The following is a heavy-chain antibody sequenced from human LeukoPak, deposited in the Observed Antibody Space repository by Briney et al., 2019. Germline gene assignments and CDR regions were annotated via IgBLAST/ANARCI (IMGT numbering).Heavy chain of an antibody. CDR3: ARVPAAGGPYYYYYMDV. V-gene: IGHV3-11*04. Sequence: GGSLRLSCAASGFTFSDYYMSWIRQSPGKGLEWISYISRSSSGSSIYYADSVKGRFTISGDNAKNSLYLQMNRLRVEDTAVYYCARVPAAGGPYYYYYMDVWGKGTTVTVSS. D-gene: IGHD2-2*01. CDR1: GFTFSDYY. J-gene: IGHJ6*03. CDR2: ISRSSSGSSI.